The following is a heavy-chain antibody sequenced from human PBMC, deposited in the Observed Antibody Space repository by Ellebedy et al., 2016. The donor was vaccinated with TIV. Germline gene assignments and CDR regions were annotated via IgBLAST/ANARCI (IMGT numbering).Heavy chain of an antibody. CDR2: IYYSGNT. D-gene: IGHD3-22*01. CDR1: GGSISSGGFY. Sequence: SETLSLXCTVSGGSISSGGFYWSWIRQFPGKGLEWIGYIYYSGNTDYNPSLKSRVSISGDTSKNQFSLKLSSVPAADTAMYYCARDQNYDTSGRDALDIWGQGIMVTVSS. CDR3: ARDQNYDTSGRDALDI. V-gene: IGHV4-31*03. J-gene: IGHJ3*02.